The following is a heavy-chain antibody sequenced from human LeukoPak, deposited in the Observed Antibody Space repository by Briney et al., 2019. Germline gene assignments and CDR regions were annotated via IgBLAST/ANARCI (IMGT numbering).Heavy chain of an antibody. D-gene: IGHD1-26*01. CDR1: GGSISSSTYY. CDR3: AKSGGYGLIDY. J-gene: IGHJ4*02. Sequence: SETLSLTCTVSGGSISSSTYYWGWIRQPPGKGLEWIGNIYDSGSTYYNASLQSRVTISIDTSKNQFSLRLSSVTAADTAMYYCAKSGGYGLIDYWGQGTLVTVSS. CDR2: IYDSGST. V-gene: IGHV4-39*01.